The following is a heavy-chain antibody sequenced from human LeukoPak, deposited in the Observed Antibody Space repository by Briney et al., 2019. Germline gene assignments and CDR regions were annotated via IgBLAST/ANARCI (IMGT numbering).Heavy chain of an antibody. D-gene: IGHD1-26*01. CDR3: AKDSSGNYSTELDY. CDR1: GFTFSSYG. V-gene: IGHV3-30*02. Sequence: TGGSLRLSCAASGFTFSSYGMHWVRQAPDKGLEWVAFIRYDGSNKYYADSVKGRFTISRDNSKNTLYLQMNSLRAEDTAVYYCAKDSSGNYSTELDYWGQGTLVTVSS. CDR2: IRYDGSNK. J-gene: IGHJ4*02.